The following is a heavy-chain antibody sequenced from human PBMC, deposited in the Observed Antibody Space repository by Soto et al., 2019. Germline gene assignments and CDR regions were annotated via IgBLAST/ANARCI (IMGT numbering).Heavy chain of an antibody. CDR3: ATSSGSGSTHFDD. CDR1: GVTFNFYT. Sequence: QVQLVQSGAEVKKPGSSVIISCTASGVTFNFYTITWVRQAPGPGLAWVGRVNPIVGMSTSAPRFPGGVTVTAAKSPSKAYRDLTSLRSEDTAIWYWATSSGSGSTHFDDWGQGTLGSV. D-gene: IGHD3-10*01. J-gene: IGHJ4*02. V-gene: IGHV1-69*02. CDR2: VNPIVGMS.